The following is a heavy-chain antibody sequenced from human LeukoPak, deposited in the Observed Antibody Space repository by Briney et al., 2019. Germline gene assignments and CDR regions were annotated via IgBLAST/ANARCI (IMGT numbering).Heavy chain of an antibody. CDR2: MNANSGNT. J-gene: IGHJ4*02. V-gene: IGHV1-8*03. CDR1: GYTFTSYD. Sequence: ASVKVSCKASGYTFTSYDINWVRQATGQGLEWMGWMNANSGNTGYAQKFQGRVTITRNTSISTAYMELSSLRSKDTAVYYCARGLTGEFDFWGQGTLITVTS. CDR3: ARGLTGEFDF. D-gene: IGHD1-20*01.